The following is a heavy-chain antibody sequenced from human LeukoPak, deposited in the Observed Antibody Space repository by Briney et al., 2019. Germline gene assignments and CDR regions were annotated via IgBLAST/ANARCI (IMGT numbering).Heavy chain of an antibody. CDR3: VKDRGSSPLYGMDV. CDR2: IKYDASST. J-gene: IGHJ6*02. D-gene: IGHD3-10*01. CDR1: GSTFSSHW. V-gene: IGHV3-74*01. Sequence: GGSLRLSCADSGSTFSSHWMHWVRQAPGKGLVWVSRIKYDASSTSYADSVKGRFTISRDNAKNSLYLQMDSLRAEDTALYYCVKDRGSSPLYGMDVWGQGTTVTVSS.